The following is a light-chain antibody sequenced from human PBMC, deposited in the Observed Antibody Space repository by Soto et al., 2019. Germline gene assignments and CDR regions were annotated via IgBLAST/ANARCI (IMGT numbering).Light chain of an antibody. CDR2: DVS. CDR3: QQFGSSRT. CDR1: QSVSSH. J-gene: IGKJ1*01. V-gene: IGKV3-20*01. Sequence: EIVLTQSPATLSLSPGERATLSCRASQSVSSHLAWYQQKPGQAPRLLIYDVSTRATGIPVRFSGSGSGTDFTLAISRLEPEDFAVYYCQQFGSSRTFGQGTKVDIK.